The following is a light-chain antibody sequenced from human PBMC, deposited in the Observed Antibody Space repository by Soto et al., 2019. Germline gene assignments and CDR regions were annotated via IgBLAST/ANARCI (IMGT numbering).Light chain of an antibody. V-gene: IGLV2-8*01. CDR3: SSYAGMIGGV. J-gene: IGLJ2*01. Sequence: QSALTQPPSASGSPGQSVTISCTGTSSDVGGYNYVSWYQQHPGKAPKLTIYEVSKRPSGVPDRFSGSKSGNTASLTVSGLQAEDEADYYCSSYAGMIGGVFGGGTKLTVL. CDR2: EVS. CDR1: SSDVGGYNY.